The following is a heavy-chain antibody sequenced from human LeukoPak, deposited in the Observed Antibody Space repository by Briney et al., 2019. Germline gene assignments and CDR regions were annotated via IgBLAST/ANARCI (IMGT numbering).Heavy chain of an antibody. CDR3: ARHDTYYDILTGYGAFDI. CDR1: SGSISSSSYY. D-gene: IGHD3-9*01. Sequence: SETLSLTCTVSSGSISSSSYYWGWIRQPPGKGLEWIGSIYYSGSTYYNPSLKSRVTISVDTSKNQFSLKLSSVTAADTAVYYCARHDTYYDILTGYGAFDIWGQGTMVTVSS. CDR2: IYYSGST. V-gene: IGHV4-39*01. J-gene: IGHJ3*02.